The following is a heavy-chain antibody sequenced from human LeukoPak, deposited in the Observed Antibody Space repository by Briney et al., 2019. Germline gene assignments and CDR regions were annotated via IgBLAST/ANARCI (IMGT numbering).Heavy chain of an antibody. D-gene: IGHD3-22*01. CDR2: ISYDGSNK. V-gene: IGHV3-30-3*01. CDR1: GFTFSSYA. Sequence: GGSLRLSCAASGFTFSSYAMHWVRQAPGKGLEWVAVISYDGSNKYYADSVKGRFTISRDNSKNTLYLQMNSLRAEDTAVYYCARARLYYYYDSSGYWSHAFDIWGQGTMVTVSS. J-gene: IGHJ3*02. CDR3: ARARLYYYYDSSGYWSHAFDI.